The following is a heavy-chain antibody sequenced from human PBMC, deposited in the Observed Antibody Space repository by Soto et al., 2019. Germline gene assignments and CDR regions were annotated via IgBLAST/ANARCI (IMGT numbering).Heavy chain of an antibody. CDR1: GSSISSYY. CDR2: IYYSGST. D-gene: IGHD2-2*01. Sequence: SETLSLTCTFSGSSISSYYWNWIRQPPGKGLEWIGYIYYSGSTNYNPSLKSRVTISVDTSKNQFSLKLSSVTAADTAVYYCARVRRYCSSTSCHGGAYYYMDVCGKGTTVTVS. V-gene: IGHV4-59*01. CDR3: ARVRRYCSSTSCHGGAYYYMDV. J-gene: IGHJ6*03.